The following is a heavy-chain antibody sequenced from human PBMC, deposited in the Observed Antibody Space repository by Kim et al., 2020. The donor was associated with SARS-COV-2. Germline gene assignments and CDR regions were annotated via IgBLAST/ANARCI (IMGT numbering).Heavy chain of an antibody. CDR2: IIPIFGTA. Sequence: SVKVSCKASGGTFSSYAISWVRQAPGQGLEWMGGIIPIFGTANYAQKFQGRVTITADESTSTAYMELSSLRSEDTAVYYCARARLGYCSSTSCNFYYYGMDVWGQGTTVTVSS. D-gene: IGHD2-2*01. V-gene: IGHV1-69*13. CDR1: GGTFSSYA. J-gene: IGHJ6*02. CDR3: ARARLGYCSSTSCNFYYYGMDV.